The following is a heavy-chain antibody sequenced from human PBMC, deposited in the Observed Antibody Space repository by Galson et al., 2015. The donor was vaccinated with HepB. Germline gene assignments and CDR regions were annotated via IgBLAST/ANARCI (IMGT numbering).Heavy chain of an antibody. J-gene: IGHJ4*02. CDR2: IRSKANTSAT. CDR1: GITVSGSD. CDR3: GVEGGY. V-gene: IGHV3-73*01. D-gene: IGHD3-10*01. Sequence: SLRLSCAASGITVSGSDMYWVRQSTGKGLEWVGHIRSKANTSATSTASVKGRFSISRDGSKNTAYLQMNSLKMEDTAMYYCGVEGGYWGQGTLVTVPS.